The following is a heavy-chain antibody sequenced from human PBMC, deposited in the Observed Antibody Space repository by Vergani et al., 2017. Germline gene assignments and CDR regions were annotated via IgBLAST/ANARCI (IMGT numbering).Heavy chain of an antibody. CDR1: GFTFSSYS. V-gene: IGHV3-48*04. J-gene: IGHJ4*02. CDR2: ISSSSSTI. Sequence: EVQLVESGGGLVQPGGSLRLSCAASGFTFSSYSMNWVRQAPGKGLEWVSYISSSSSTIYYADSVKGRFTISRDNAKNSLYLQMNSLRAEDTAVYYCARDLFQVPAAPFDYWGQGTLVTVSS. CDR3: ARDLFQVPAAPFDY. D-gene: IGHD2-2*01.